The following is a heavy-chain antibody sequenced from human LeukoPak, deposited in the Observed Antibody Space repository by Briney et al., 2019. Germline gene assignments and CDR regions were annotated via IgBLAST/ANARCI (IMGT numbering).Heavy chain of an antibody. D-gene: IGHD2-15*01. CDR2: INPNSGVT. V-gene: IGHV1-2*02. Sequence: GASVKVSCKASGYTFTGYYMHWVRQAPGQGPEWMGWINPNSGVTKYAQKFQGRVAMTRDTSISTAYLELNRLSSDDSAVFYCARQADNNWFDSWGQGTLVTVSS. CDR3: ARQADNNWFDS. CDR1: GYTFTGYY. J-gene: IGHJ5*01.